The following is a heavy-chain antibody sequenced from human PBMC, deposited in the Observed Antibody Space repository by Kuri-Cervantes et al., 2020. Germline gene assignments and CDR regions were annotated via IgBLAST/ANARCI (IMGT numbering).Heavy chain of an antibody. V-gene: IGHV4-39*01. D-gene: IGHD3-22*01. CDR3: ARHAHYYDSSGYYYVGYFDY. J-gene: IGHJ4*02. Sequence: GSLRLSCTVSGGSVSGSNYHWGWIRQPPGKGLEWIGSIYYSGSTYYNPSLKSRVTISVDTSKNQFSLKLSSVTAADTVVYYCARHAHYYDSSGYYYVGYFDYWGQGTLVTVSS. CDR1: GGSVSGSNYH. CDR2: IYYSGST.